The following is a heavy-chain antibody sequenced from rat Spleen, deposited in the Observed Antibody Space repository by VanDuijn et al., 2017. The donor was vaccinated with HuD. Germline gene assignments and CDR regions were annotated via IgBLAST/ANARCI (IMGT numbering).Heavy chain of an antibody. CDR3: ATENWDPYYWYFDF. J-gene: IGHJ1*01. D-gene: IGHD5-1*01. CDR1: GFTFNDYY. V-gene: IGHV5S10*01. Sequence: EVQLVESGGGLVQPGRSLKLSCAASGFTFNDYYMAWVRQAPTKGLEWVATISYDGSNTYYRDSVKGRFTISRDNAKSTLYLQMDSLRSEDTATYYCATENWDPYYWYFDFWGPGTMVTVSS. CDR2: ISYDGSNT.